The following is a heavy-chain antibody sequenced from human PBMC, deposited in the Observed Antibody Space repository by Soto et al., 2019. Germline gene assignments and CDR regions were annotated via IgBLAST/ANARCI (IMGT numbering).Heavy chain of an antibody. CDR1: GYTFTGYY. CDR3: ARDCGTGGDSENDSFDI. J-gene: IGHJ3*02. Sequence: ASVKVSCKASGYTFTGYYMHWVRQAPGQGLEWMGWINPNSGGTNDAQKFQGRVTMTRDTSISTAYMELSRLRSDDTAVYYGARDCGTGGDSENDSFDIWGQGTMVTVSS. D-gene: IGHD2-21*02. V-gene: IGHV1-2*02. CDR2: INPNSGGT.